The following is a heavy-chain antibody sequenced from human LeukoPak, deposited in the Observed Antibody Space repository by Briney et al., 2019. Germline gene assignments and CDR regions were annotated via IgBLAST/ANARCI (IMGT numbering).Heavy chain of an antibody. J-gene: IGHJ4*02. CDR1: GFTFRDYS. V-gene: IGHV3-49*03. CDR2: IRNKASGGTT. Sequence: GGSLRLSCTASGFTFRDYSMTWFRQAPGQGLGWVSFIRNKASGGTTEHAASVRGRFTTSRDDSKSIAYLQMNSLKTEDTALYYCTRDRIMTDFWGQGTLVTVSS. D-gene: IGHD2-15*01. CDR3: TRDRIMTDF.